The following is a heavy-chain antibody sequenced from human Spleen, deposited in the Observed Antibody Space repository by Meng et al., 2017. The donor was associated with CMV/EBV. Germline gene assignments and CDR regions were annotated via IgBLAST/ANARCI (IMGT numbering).Heavy chain of an antibody. D-gene: IGHD3-3*01. CDR3: ARVSSSTYYDFWSGYSNAFDY. CDR1: GYTFTNYE. CDR2: MNPNSGNT. J-gene: IGHJ4*02. Sequence: ASVKVSCKASGYTFTNYEIDWVRQAAGQGLEWMGWMNPNSGNTGYAQKFQGRVTMTRNTSISTAYMELSSLRSEDTAVYYCARVSSSTYYDFWSGYSNAFDYWGQGTLVTVSS. V-gene: IGHV1-8*01.